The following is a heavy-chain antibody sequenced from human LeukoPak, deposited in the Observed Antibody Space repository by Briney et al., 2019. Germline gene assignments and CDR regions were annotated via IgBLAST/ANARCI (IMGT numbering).Heavy chain of an antibody. CDR2: ISGSGGST. J-gene: IGHJ4*02. CDR3: AKDMSYSGSYSVY. Sequence: GGSLRLSCAASGFTFSSYAMSWVRQAPGRGLEWVSAISGSGGSTYYADSVKGRFTISRDNSKNTLYLQMNSLRAEDTAVYYCAKDMSYSGSYSVYWRQGSLVTVSS. CDR1: GFTFSSYA. V-gene: IGHV3-23*01. D-gene: IGHD1-26*01.